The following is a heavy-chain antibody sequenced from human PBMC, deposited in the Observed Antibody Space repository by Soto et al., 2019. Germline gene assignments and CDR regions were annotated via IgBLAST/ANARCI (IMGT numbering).Heavy chain of an antibody. J-gene: IGHJ6*03. CDR3: VRDSFGVVTSMDV. D-gene: IGHD3-3*01. CDR2: IYYSGST. V-gene: IGHV4-31*03. Sequence: SETLSLTCTVSGGSISSGGYYWSWIRQHPGKGLEWIGYIYYSGSTSYNPSLKGRVTISVDTSKNQFSLRLSSVTAADTAVYYCVRDSFGVVTSMDVWGKGTTVTVSS. CDR1: GGSISSGGYY.